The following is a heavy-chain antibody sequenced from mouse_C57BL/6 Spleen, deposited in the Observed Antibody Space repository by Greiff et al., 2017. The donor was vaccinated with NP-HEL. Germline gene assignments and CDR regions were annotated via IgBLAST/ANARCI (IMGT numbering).Heavy chain of an antibody. J-gene: IGHJ1*03. V-gene: IGHV5-17*01. CDR1: GFTFSDYG. CDR3: ARGGLSGYFDV. D-gene: IGHD1-3*01. Sequence: EVMLVESGGGLVKPGGSLKLSCAASGFTFSDYGMHWVRQAPEKGLEWVAYISSGSSTIYYADTVKGRFTISRDNAKNTLFLQMTSLRSEDTAMYYCARGGLSGYFDVWGTGTTVTVSS. CDR2: ISSGSSTI.